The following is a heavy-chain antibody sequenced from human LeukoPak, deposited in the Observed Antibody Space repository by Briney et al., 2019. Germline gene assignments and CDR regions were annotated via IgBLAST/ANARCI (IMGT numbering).Heavy chain of an antibody. Sequence: SETLSITCSVSGDSIYNYYWSWIRQPPGKRLEWIGYIYYNGSTNYNPSLKSRVTFSVDTSRSQFALRLSSVTAADTAVYYCVGTYCGGDCYAMYAFDFWGQGTVVSVSS. V-gene: IGHV4-59*08. J-gene: IGHJ3*01. D-gene: IGHD2-21*02. CDR2: IYYNGST. CDR1: GDSIYNYY. CDR3: VGTYCGGDCYAMYAFDF.